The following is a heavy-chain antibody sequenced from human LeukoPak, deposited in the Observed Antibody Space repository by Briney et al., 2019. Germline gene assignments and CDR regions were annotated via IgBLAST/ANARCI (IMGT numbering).Heavy chain of an antibody. D-gene: IGHD3-22*01. CDR1: GYTFSSYG. CDR2: ISGYNGNT. J-gene: IGHJ6*03. Sequence: ASVKVSCKASGYTFSSYGISWVRQAPGQGLEWMGWISGYNGNTNYAQKFQGRVTMTTDPSTSTAYMELRSLRSDDTALYYCARGVMTTDYYYYMDVWGKGTTVTVSS. CDR3: ARGVMTTDYYYYMDV. V-gene: IGHV1-18*01.